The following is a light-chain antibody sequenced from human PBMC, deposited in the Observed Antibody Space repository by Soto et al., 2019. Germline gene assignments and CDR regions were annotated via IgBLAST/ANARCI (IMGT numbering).Light chain of an antibody. CDR3: QKQNSDFVT. V-gene: IGKV1-27*01. CDR2: AAS. CDR1: QGISDY. Sequence: DIQMTQSPSSRSASVGDRVTITCRASQGISDYLAWYQQKPGEVPKLLIYAASTLESGVPSRFSGRGSGTDFTLTISSLQPADVATYYCQKQNSDFVTFGGGTKVEIK. J-gene: IGKJ4*01.